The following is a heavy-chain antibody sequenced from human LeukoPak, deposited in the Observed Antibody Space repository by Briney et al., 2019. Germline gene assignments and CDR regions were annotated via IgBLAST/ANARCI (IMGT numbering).Heavy chain of an antibody. CDR1: GFTFSTYS. D-gene: IGHD3-10*01. Sequence: PGGSLRLSCAASGFTFSTYSMNWVRQAPGKGLEWVSSISSSSSYIYYADSGKGRFTISRDNAKNSLYLQMNSLRAEDTAVYYCARDNTLGGFGNWGQGTLVTVSS. CDR3: ARDNTLGGFGN. J-gene: IGHJ4*02. CDR2: ISSSSSYI. V-gene: IGHV3-21*01.